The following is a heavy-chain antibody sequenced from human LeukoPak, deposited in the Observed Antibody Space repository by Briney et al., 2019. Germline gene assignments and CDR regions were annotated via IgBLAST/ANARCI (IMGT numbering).Heavy chain of an antibody. Sequence: PSETLSLTCTVSGGSISSYYWSWIRQPPGQGLEWIGYIYYSGSTNSNPSLTSRVTISVDTSKNQFSLKLSSVTAADTAVYYCASVVGGNSDYFGYWGQGTLVTVSS. J-gene: IGHJ4*02. CDR2: IYYSGST. V-gene: IGHV4-59*01. CDR3: ASVVGGNSDYFGY. CDR1: GGSISSYY. D-gene: IGHD4-23*01.